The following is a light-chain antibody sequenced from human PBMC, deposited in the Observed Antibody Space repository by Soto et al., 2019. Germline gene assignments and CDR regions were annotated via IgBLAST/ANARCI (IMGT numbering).Light chain of an antibody. CDR1: QSVSSSY. V-gene: IGKV3-20*01. J-gene: IGKJ5*01. CDR2: GAS. Sequence: EIVLAQSPGTLSLSPGERATRSCRASQSVSSSYLAWYQQKPGQAPRLLIYGASSRATGIPDRFSGSGSGTDFTLTISRLEPEDFAVYYCQQYGSSPPINFGQGTRLEIK. CDR3: QQYGSSPPIN.